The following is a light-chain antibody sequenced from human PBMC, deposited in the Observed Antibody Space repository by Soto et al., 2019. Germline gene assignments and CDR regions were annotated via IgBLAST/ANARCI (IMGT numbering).Light chain of an antibody. J-gene: IGKJ1*01. CDR2: AAS. V-gene: IGKV1-6*01. CDR1: QDIRND. Sequence: AIQMTQSPSSLSASVGDRVTITCRASQDIRNDLGWYQQKPGKTPKLLILAASSLQSGAPSRFPGSGSCPDFTLPIRSLQPEDFATYYCLQDFNYPWPFGQGTKVEIE. CDR3: LQDFNYPWP.